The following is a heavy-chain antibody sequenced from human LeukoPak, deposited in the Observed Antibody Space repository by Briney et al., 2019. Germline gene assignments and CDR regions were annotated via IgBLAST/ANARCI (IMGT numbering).Heavy chain of an antibody. CDR3: GRDQPYDSSGYYSAYNAFDI. J-gene: IGHJ3*02. CDR1: GFTFSSYW. CDR2: IKQDGSEK. Sequence: PGGSLRLSCAASGFTFSSYWMSWVRQAPGKGLEWVANIKQDGSEKYYVDSVKGRFTISRDNAKNSLYLQMNSLRAEDTAVYYCGRDQPYDSSGYYSAYNAFDIWGQGTMVTVSS. D-gene: IGHD3-22*01. V-gene: IGHV3-7*03.